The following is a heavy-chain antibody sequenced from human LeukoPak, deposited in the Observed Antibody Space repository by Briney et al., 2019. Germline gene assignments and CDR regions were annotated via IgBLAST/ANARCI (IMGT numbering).Heavy chain of an antibody. V-gene: IGHV1-8*02. CDR1: GYTFTSYD. D-gene: IGHD1-26*01. J-gene: IGHJ4*02. Sequence: GASVKVSCKASGYTFTSYDTNWVRQATGQGLEWMGWMNPNSGNTGYAQKIQGRVTMTRNTSISTAYMELSSLRSKDTAVYYCARARSGSNYFDYWGQGTLVTVSS. CDR2: MNPNSGNT. CDR3: ARARSGSNYFDY.